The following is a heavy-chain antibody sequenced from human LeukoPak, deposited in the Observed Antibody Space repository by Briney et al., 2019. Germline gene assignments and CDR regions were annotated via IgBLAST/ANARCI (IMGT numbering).Heavy chain of an antibody. J-gene: IGHJ5*02. Sequence: SETLSLTCTVSGGSTTINGYYWAWIRQPPGKGLEWMGSIYYNGNTYYNPSLKSRVTISADTSTNHFSLKLTSVTAADTAVYYCGRHVQAPSFDPWGQGTLVTVSS. CDR1: GGSTTINGYY. V-gene: IGHV4-39*01. CDR3: GRHVQAPSFDP. CDR2: IYYNGNT. D-gene: IGHD1-1*01.